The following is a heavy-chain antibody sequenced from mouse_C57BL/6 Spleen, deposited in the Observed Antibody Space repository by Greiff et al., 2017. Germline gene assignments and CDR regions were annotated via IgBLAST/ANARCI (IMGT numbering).Heavy chain of an antibody. CDR3: ARRGNWDDYFDY. CDR1: GYSITSGYY. V-gene: IGHV3-6*01. D-gene: IGHD4-1*01. Sequence: DVKLVESGPGLVKPSQSLSLTCSVTGYSITSGYYWNWIRQFPGNKLEWMGYISYDGSNNYNPSLKNRISITRDTSKNQFFLKLNSVTTEDTATYYCARRGNWDDYFDYWGQGTTLTVSS. CDR2: ISYDGSN. J-gene: IGHJ2*01.